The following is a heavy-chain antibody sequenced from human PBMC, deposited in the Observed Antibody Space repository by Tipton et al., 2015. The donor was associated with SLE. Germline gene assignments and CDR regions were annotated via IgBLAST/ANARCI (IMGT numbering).Heavy chain of an antibody. D-gene: IGHD3-22*01. CDR3: ARLGFRTMIVLYAFDI. V-gene: IGHV4-39*01. CDR2: IYYSGST. CDR1: GGSISSSSHY. J-gene: IGHJ3*02. Sequence: PGLVKPSETLSLTCTVSGGSISSSSHYWGWIRQPPGKGLEWIGSIYYSGSTYYNPSLKSRVTKSVDTSKNQFSLKLSSVTAADTAVYYCARLGFRTMIVLYAFDIWGQGTMVTVSS.